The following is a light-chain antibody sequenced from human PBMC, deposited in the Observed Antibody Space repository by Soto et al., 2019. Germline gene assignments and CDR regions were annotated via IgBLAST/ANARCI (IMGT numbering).Light chain of an antibody. J-gene: IGLJ1*01. Sequence: QSVLTQPASVSGSPGQSITISCTGTSSDVVGYNYVSRYQQHPGKAPKLMIYDVSNRPSGVSNRFSGSKSGNTASLTISGLQAEDEADYYCSSYTSSSTLEGVFGTGTKVTVL. CDR2: DVS. CDR1: SSDVVGYNY. CDR3: SSYTSSSTLEGV. V-gene: IGLV2-14*01.